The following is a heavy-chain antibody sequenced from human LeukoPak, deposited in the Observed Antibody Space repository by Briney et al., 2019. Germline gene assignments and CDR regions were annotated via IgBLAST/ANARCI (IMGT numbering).Heavy chain of an antibody. Sequence: SETLSLTCTVSGGSMRSYYWIWIRQPPGKGLEWIGYIDYTGRSKDNPSLKSRVTISVDMSKNQFSLKLRSVTAADTGVYYCARDLGGPAAGTLDYWGQGTLVTVSS. J-gene: IGHJ4*02. D-gene: IGHD6-13*01. CDR3: ARDLGGPAAGTLDY. V-gene: IGHV4-59*01. CDR2: IDYTGRS. CDR1: GGSMRSYY.